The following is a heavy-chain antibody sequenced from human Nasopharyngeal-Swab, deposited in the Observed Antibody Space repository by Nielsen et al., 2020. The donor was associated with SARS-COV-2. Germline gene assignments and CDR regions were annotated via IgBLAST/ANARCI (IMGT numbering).Heavy chain of an antibody. D-gene: IGHD6-19*01. Sequence: WVRQAPGQGLEWMGWISAYNGNTNYAQKLQGRVTMTTDTSTSTAYMEVRSLRSDDTAVYYCARDFRSSGWHYYYYYGMDVWGQGTTVTVSS. CDR2: ISAYNGNT. J-gene: IGHJ6*02. CDR3: ARDFRSSGWHYYYYYGMDV. V-gene: IGHV1-18*01.